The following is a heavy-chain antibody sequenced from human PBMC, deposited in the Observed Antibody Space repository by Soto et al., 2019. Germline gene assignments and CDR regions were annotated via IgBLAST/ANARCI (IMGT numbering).Heavy chain of an antibody. Sequence: QEQLVQSGTEVKEPGASVTVSCKSSGYTFTDFYLHWLRQAPGQGLEWVGWINPKTGDTKSSQKFQGRVTMSRDTSVSTAYIDLTSLTSDDTAMYYCATGTNGTTGWYHPWGQGTRVTVSS. CDR1: GYTFTDFY. CDR3: ATGTNGTTGWYHP. V-gene: IGHV1-2*02. D-gene: IGHD1-1*01. J-gene: IGHJ5*02. CDR2: INPKTGDT.